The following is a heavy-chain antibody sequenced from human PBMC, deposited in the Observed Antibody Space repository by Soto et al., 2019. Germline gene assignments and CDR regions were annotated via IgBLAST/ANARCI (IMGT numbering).Heavy chain of an antibody. CDR3: ASYRFGVVIMGWFDP. J-gene: IGHJ5*02. Sequence: PSETLSLTCSVSGGSISSSSYYWGWIRQPPGKGLEWIGSIYYSGSTYYNPSLKSRVTISVDTSKNQFSLKLSSVTAADTAVYYCASYRFGVVIMGWFDPWGQGTLVTVSS. D-gene: IGHD3-3*01. V-gene: IGHV4-39*01. CDR1: GGSISSSSYY. CDR2: IYYSGST.